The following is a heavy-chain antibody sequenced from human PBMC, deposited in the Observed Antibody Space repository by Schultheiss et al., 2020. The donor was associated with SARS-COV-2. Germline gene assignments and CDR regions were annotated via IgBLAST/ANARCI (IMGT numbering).Heavy chain of an antibody. CDR3: ARDLGWNFDY. V-gene: IGHV3-7*01. Sequence: GGSLRLSCAASGFTFSSYWMSWVRQAPGKGVAWVANIKQDGSVKYYVDSVKGRFTIFRDNSKNTLYLQMNSLRAEDTAVYYCARDLGWNFDYWGQGTLVTVSS. CDR2: IKQDGSVK. CDR1: GFTFSSYW. J-gene: IGHJ4*02. D-gene: IGHD1-26*01.